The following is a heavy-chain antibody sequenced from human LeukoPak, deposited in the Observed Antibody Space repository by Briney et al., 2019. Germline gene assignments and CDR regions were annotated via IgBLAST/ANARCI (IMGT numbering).Heavy chain of an antibody. CDR3: ARTASKYFDY. V-gene: IGHV1-2*02. D-gene: IGHD4-11*01. CDR2: INPNSGGT. CDR1: GYTFTDYY. Sequence: ASVKVSCKASGYTFTDYYIHWVRQAPGQGLEWMGWINPNSGGTNHAQKFQGRVTVTRDTSVSTAYMELSGLRSDDTAMYYCARTASKYFDYWGQGTLVTVSS. J-gene: IGHJ4*02.